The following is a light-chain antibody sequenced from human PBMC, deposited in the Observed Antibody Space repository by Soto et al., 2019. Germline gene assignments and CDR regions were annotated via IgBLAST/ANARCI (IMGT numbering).Light chain of an antibody. CDR3: QQSGSSPTIT. Sequence: EIVLTQSPGTLSLSPGDRATLSCRASQSVSSTYLSWYQQKPGQAPRLLLYGASSRATGIPDRFSGSGSGTDFTLTITRLEPEDFAVYYCQQSGSSPTITFGPGTKVDIK. J-gene: IGKJ3*01. CDR2: GAS. V-gene: IGKV3-20*01. CDR1: QSVSSTY.